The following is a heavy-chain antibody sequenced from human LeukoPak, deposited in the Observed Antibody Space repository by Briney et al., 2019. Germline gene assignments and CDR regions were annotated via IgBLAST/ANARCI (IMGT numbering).Heavy chain of an antibody. Sequence: GGSLRLSCAASGFTVSSNYMSWVRQAPGKGLEWVSVIYSDGSTYYADSVEGRFTISRDNSKNTLYLQMNSLRAEDTAVYYCARTIVVAGTDWFDPWGQGTLVTVSS. CDR3: ARTIVVAGTDWFDP. D-gene: IGHD6-19*01. CDR1: GFTVSSNY. V-gene: IGHV3-53*01. CDR2: IYSDGST. J-gene: IGHJ5*02.